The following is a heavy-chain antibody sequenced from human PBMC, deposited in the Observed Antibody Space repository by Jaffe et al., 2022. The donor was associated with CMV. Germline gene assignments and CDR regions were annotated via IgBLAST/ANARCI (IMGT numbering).Heavy chain of an antibody. V-gene: IGHV1-8*01. CDR1: GYTFTSYD. J-gene: IGHJ6*02. Sequence: QVQLVQSGAEVKKPGASVKVSCKASGYTFTSYDINWVRQATGQGLEWMGWMNPNSGNTGYAQKFQGRVTMTRNTSISTAYMELSSLRSEDTAVYYCARVDPVDYYYYYGMDVWGQGTTVTVSS. CDR2: MNPNSGNT. D-gene: IGHD2-21*01. CDR3: ARVDPVDYYYYYGMDV.